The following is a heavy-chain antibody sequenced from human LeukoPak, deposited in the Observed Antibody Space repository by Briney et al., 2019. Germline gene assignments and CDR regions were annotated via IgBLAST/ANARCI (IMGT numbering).Heavy chain of an antibody. J-gene: IGHJ4*02. CDR2: IWYYGSNR. CDR1: GCIFSCYG. D-gene: IGHD2-21*01. CDR3: ERHPLGVIRYFDY. V-gene: IGHV3-33*01. Sequence: GGSLRLSCAASGCIFSCYGVRWGRQAPGKGLEWVAVIWYYGSNRYYADSLKGRFTISRVNSKKTLYLQMNSPTADDPAVYYSERHPLGVIRYFDYWGQETLLTVSS.